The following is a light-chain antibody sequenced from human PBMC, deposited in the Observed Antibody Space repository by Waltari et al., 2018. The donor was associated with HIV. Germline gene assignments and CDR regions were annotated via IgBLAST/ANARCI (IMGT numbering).Light chain of an antibody. CDR2: EVS. Sequence: QSALTQPPSASGSPGQSVTISCTGTSSDVGGYNCVSWYQQHPGKAPKLMIYEVSKRPSGVPDRFFGSKSGNTASLTVSGLQAEDEADYYCSSYAGSNNFVVFGGGTKLTVL. CDR3: SSYAGSNNFVV. CDR1: SSDVGGYNC. V-gene: IGLV2-8*01. J-gene: IGLJ2*01.